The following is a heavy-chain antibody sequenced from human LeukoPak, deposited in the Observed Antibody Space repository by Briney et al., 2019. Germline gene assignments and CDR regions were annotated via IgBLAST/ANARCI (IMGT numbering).Heavy chain of an antibody. D-gene: IGHD1/OR15-1a*01. Sequence: GASVTVSCKTSGYLVSDYYMHWVRQASGQGLEWMGWLRGDTGDTDSPQKFKGRVTMTRDTATNTAYMQLSRLTYDDTAIYFCARVRNNACDYWGQGTLVTVSS. V-gene: IGHV1-2*02. CDR1: GYLVSDYY. CDR2: LRGDTGDT. J-gene: IGHJ4*02. CDR3: ARVRNNACDY.